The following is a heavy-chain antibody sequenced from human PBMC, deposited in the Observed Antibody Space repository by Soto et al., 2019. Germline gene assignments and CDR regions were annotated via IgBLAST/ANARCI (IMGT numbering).Heavy chain of an antibody. J-gene: IGHJ5*02. V-gene: IGHV2-5*02. CDR1: GFSLTRGVG. CDR3: AHKPLTTTGAFDP. D-gene: IGHD4-17*01. Sequence: QITLKESGPALVKPTQTLTLTCTFSGFSLTRGVGVAWIRQPPGKALEWLALIYWDDYKRYSSSLKSRLTSTKDTTKNQVVLIMTNMDPVDTATYYCAHKPLTTTGAFDPWGQGTLVTVPS. CDR2: IYWDDYK.